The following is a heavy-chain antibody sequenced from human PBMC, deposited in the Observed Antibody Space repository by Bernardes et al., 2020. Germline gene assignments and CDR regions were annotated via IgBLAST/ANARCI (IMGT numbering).Heavy chain of an antibody. D-gene: IGHD3-10*01. CDR1: GFTFSSYA. Sequence: GGSLRLSCAASGFTFSSYAMSWVRQAPGKGLEWVSAISGSGGSTYYADSVKGRFTISRDNSKNTLYLQMNSLRAEDTAVYYCAKDLYYGSGSYSYYYYGMDVWGKGTTVTVSS. J-gene: IGHJ6*04. CDR3: AKDLYYGSGSYSYYYYGMDV. V-gene: IGHV3-23*01. CDR2: ISGSGGST.